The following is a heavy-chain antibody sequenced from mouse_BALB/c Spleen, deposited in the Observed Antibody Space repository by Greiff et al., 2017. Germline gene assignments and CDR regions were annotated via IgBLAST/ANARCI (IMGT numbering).Heavy chain of an antibody. V-gene: IGHV1-4*01. CDR1: GYTFTSYT. D-gene: IGHD2-1*01. Sequence: VKLQESGAELARPGASVKMSCKASGYTFTSYTMHWVKQRPGQGLEWIGYINPSSGYTNYNQKFKDKATLTADKSSSTAYMQLSSLTSEDSAVYYCANYGNYYFDYWGQGTTLTVSA. CDR3: ANYGNYYFDY. J-gene: IGHJ2*01. CDR2: INPSSGYT.